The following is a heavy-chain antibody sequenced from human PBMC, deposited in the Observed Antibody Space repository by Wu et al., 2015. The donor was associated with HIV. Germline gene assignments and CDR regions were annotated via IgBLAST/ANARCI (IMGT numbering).Heavy chain of an antibody. CDR3: ARGNCGGDCSSFYYYYYGMDI. CDR1: GYTFTIYD. J-gene: IGHJ6*02. Sequence: QVQLVQSGAEVKKPGASVKVSCQASGYTFTIYDINWVRQAPGQGLEWMGWMNPNSGNTGYAQKFQGRVTMTRNTSIGTAYMELSSLRSEDTAVYYCARGNCGGDCSSFYYYYYGMDIWGRRDRRSPSP. CDR2: MNPNSGNT. D-gene: IGHD2-21*02. V-gene: IGHV1-8*01.